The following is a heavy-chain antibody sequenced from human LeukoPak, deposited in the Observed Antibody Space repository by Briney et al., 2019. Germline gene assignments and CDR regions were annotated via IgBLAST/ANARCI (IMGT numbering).Heavy chain of an antibody. Sequence: ASVKLSCKASGYRFSSYGISWVRQAPGQGLEWMGWINAYKGNTNYAQKLQGRVAMTTDTSTSTAYMELRSLRSDDTAVYYCARTEYYYDSSGHPRSNTFDIWGQGTMVTVSS. J-gene: IGHJ3*02. D-gene: IGHD3-22*01. CDR2: INAYKGNT. CDR3: ARTEYYYDSSGHPRSNTFDI. V-gene: IGHV1-18*01. CDR1: GYRFSSYG.